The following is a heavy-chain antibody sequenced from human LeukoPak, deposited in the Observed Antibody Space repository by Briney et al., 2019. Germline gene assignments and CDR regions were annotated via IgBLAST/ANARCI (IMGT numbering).Heavy chain of an antibody. D-gene: IGHD3-10*01. J-gene: IGHJ4*02. CDR3: ATEYYGSGSYGYYFDY. CDR1: GYTVTELS. Sequence: ASVKVSCKVSGYTVTELSMHWVRQAPGKGLEWMGGFDPEDGETIYAQKFQGRVTMTEDTSTDTAYMELSSLRSEDTAVYYCATEYYGSGSYGYYFDYWGQGTLVTVSS. CDR2: FDPEDGET. V-gene: IGHV1-24*01.